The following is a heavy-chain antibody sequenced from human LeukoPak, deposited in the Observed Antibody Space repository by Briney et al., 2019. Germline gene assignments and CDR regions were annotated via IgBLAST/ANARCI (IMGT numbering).Heavy chain of an antibody. Sequence: GSLRLSCAASGFTFSTYAMSWVRQAPGKGLEWVSIIYSGDYTYYADSVKGRFTISRDNSKNTLYVQMNSLRAEDTAVYYCARGSGLYFDYWGQGTLVTVSS. J-gene: IGHJ4*02. CDR2: IYSGDYT. CDR3: ARGSGLYFDY. D-gene: IGHD3-10*01. V-gene: IGHV3-53*01. CDR1: GFTFSTYA.